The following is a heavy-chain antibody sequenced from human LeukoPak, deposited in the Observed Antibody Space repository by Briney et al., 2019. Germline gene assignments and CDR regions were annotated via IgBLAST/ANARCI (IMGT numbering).Heavy chain of an antibody. J-gene: IGHJ6*02. CDR3: ARGSRAAADGMDV. Sequence: SETLSLTCTVSGGSIRSYYWSWIRQPPGKGLEWIAYTFYSGATNYNPSLRSRVTISADTSKNQFSLKLSSVTAADTAVYYCARGSRAAADGMDVWGQGTTVTVSS. CDR1: GGSIRSYY. CDR2: TFYSGAT. D-gene: IGHD6-13*01. V-gene: IGHV4-59*08.